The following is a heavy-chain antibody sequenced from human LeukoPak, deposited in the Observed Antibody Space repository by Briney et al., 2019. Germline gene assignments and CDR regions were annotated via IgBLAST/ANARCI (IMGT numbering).Heavy chain of an antibody. Sequence: PGGSLRLSCAASGFAVSSNYMSWVRQAPGKGLEWVSVIYSGGSTYYADSVKGRFTISRDNSKNTLYLQMNSLRAEDTAVYYCATGGSTTVPRLAFDIWGQGTMVTVSS. D-gene: IGHD4-17*01. J-gene: IGHJ3*02. V-gene: IGHV3-66*01. CDR1: GFAVSSNY. CDR3: ATGGSTTVPRLAFDI. CDR2: IYSGGST.